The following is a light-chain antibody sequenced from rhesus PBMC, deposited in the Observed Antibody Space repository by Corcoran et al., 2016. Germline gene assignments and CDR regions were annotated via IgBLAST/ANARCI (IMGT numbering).Light chain of an antibody. CDR3: QPYNNSPPYS. V-gene: IGKV1-66*01. CDR2: YAS. J-gene: IGKJ2*01. Sequence: DIQMTQSPSSLSASVGDRVTITCRARQVINNYLRWYQQKPGKAPKPLIYYASSLRTRVPSRFRGSRSGTDYSLTINSLQTDEIATFYCQPYNNSPPYSFGQGTKVGIK. CDR1: QVINNY.